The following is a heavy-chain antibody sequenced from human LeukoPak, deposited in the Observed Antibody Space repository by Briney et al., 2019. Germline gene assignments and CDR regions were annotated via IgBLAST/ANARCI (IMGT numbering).Heavy chain of an antibody. CDR1: GGSISSYY. Sequence: SDTLSLTCTVSGGSISSYYWSWIRQPPGKGLEWIGYIYYSGSTNYNPSLKSRVTISVDTSKNQFSLKLSSVTAAYTAVYYCAGNYYDSTGPKYWGQGTLVTVSS. D-gene: IGHD3-22*01. J-gene: IGHJ4*02. CDR2: IYYSGST. CDR3: AGNYYDSTGPKY. V-gene: IGHV4-59*07.